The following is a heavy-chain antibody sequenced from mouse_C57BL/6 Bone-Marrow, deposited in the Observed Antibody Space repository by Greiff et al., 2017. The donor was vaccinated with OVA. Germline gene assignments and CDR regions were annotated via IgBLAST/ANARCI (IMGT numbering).Heavy chain of an antibody. D-gene: IGHD2-4*01. Sequence: QVQLQQPGAELVKPGASVKLSCKASGYTFTSYWMHWVKQRPGRGLEWIGSIDPNSGGTKYNEKFKSKATLTVDKPSSTAYMQLSSLTSEDSAVYYCARKGYYDYFWFDYWGQGTTLTVSS. V-gene: IGHV1-72*01. CDR3: ARKGYYDYFWFDY. J-gene: IGHJ2*01. CDR1: GYTFTSYW. CDR2: IDPNSGGT.